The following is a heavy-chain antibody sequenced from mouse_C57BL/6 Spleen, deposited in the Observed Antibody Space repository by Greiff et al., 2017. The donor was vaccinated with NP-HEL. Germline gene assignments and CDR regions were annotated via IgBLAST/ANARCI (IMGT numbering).Heavy chain of an antibody. V-gene: IGHV1-76*01. CDR1: GYTFTDYY. D-gene: IGHD1-1*01. CDR2: IYPGSGNT. Sequence: QVQLKESGAELVRPGASVKLSCKASGYTFTDYYINWVKQRPGQGLEWIARIYPGSGNTYYNEKFKGKATLTAEKSSSTAYMQLSSLTSEDSAVYFCASGYYGSSSGDFDYWGQGTTLTVSS. CDR3: ASGYYGSSSGDFDY. J-gene: IGHJ2*01.